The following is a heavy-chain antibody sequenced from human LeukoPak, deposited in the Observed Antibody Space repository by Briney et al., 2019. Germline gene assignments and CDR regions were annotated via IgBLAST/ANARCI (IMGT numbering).Heavy chain of an antibody. CDR3: ARETGAIGSSWYGGYYYYGMDV. D-gene: IGHD6-13*01. CDR2: IIPIFGTA. Sequence: GSSVKVSCKASGGTFSSYAISWVRQAPGQGLEWMGGIIPIFGTANYAQKFQGRVTITADESTSTAYMELSSLRSEDTAVYYCARETGAIGSSWYGGYYYYGMDVWGQGTTVTVSS. V-gene: IGHV1-69*01. J-gene: IGHJ6*02. CDR1: GGTFSSYA.